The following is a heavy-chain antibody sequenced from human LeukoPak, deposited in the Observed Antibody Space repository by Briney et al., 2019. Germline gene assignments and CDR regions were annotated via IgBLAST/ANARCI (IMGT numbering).Heavy chain of an antibody. CDR1: GFILSDYN. D-gene: IGHD1-26*01. CDR3: ARDLSATIRAYDY. CDR2: IAISGSYI. V-gene: IGHV3-21*01. J-gene: IGHJ4*02. Sequence: GGSLRLSCAASGFILSDYNMNWVRQAPGKGLEWVSLIAISGSYITYADSVKGRFTISRDNAKNSLYPQMNSLRAEDTAVYYCARDLSATIRAYDYWGQGTLVTVSS.